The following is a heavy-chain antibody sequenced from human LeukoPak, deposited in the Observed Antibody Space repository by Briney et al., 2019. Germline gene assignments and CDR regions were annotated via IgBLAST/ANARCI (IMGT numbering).Heavy chain of an antibody. CDR3: ARPTLGYCTGGSCASDDY. CDR1: GGSISNSGYC. D-gene: IGHD2-15*01. Sequence: SETLSLTCAVSGGSISNSGYCWVWIRQPPGKGLEWIGSIYYSGSTYYNPSLKSRVTISVDTSKNQFSLKLSSVTAADTAVYYCARPTLGYCTGGSCASDDYWGQGTLVTVSS. CDR2: IYYSGST. V-gene: IGHV4-39*01. J-gene: IGHJ4*02.